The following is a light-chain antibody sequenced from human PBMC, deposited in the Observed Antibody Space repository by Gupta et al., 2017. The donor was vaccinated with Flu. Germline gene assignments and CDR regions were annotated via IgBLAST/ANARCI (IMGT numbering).Light chain of an antibody. CDR3: QSYDSSLSGHVV. J-gene: IGLJ2*01. V-gene: IGLV1-40*01. CDR2: GNS. CDR1: RSNIGAGYD. Sequence: QSVLTQPTSVSGAPGQRVTIPCTGSRSNIGAGYDVHWYQQLPGTAPKLLIYGNSNRPSGVPDRFSGSKPGTSASLAITGLQAEDEADYYCQSYDSSLSGHVVFGGGTKLTVL.